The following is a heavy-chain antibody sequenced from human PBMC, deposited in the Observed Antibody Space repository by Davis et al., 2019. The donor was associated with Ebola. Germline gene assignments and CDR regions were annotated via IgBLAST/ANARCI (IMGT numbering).Heavy chain of an antibody. J-gene: IGHJ4*02. V-gene: IGHV4-31*03. CDR1: GDSISTGRYY. CDR3: ARGVVVVSTPSGVRYLDY. CDR2: IHYSGTT. Sequence: PSETLSLTCTVSGDSISTGRYYWSWIRQHPGKGLEWIGYIHYSGTTYYNPSLKSRVTISVDTSKNQFSLTLDSVTAADTAGYYCARGVVVVSTPSGVRYLDYWGQGTLVTVSS. D-gene: IGHD2-15*01.